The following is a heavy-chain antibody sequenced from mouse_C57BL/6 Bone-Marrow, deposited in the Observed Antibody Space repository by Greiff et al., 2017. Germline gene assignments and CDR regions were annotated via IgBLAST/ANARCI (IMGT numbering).Heavy chain of an antibody. D-gene: IGHD2-5*01. CDR2: IYPGSGST. J-gene: IGHJ1*03. CDR3: ARPYYSNYWYFDV. V-gene: IGHV1-55*01. Sequence: QVQLQQPGAELVKPGASVKMSCKASGYTFTSYWITWVKQRPGQGLEWIGDIYPGSGSTNYNEKFKSKATLTVDTSSRTAYMQLSSLTSEYSAVYYCARPYYSNYWYFDVCGTGTTVTVSS. CDR1: GYTFTSYW.